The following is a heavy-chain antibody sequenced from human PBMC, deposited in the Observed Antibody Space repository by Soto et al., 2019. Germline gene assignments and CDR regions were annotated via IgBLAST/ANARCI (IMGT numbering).Heavy chain of an antibody. CDR2: IYYSGST. J-gene: IGHJ2*01. V-gene: IGHV4-39*01. CDR1: GGSISSSSYY. D-gene: IGHD6-6*01. Sequence: QLQLQESGPGLVKPSETLSLTCTVSGGSISSSSYYWGWIRQPPGKGLEWIGSIYYSGSTYYNPSLKSRVTISVDTSKNQFSLKLSSVTAADTAVYYCARRGSSSPTTHWYFDLWGRGTLVTVSS. CDR3: ARRGSSSPTTHWYFDL.